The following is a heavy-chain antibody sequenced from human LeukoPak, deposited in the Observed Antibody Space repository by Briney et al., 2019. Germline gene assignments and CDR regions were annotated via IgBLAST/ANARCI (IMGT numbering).Heavy chain of an antibody. CDR2: ISGSGGST. CDR3: AKGSKAVLFTRDHYMDV. D-gene: IGHD6-19*01. J-gene: IGHJ6*03. Sequence: GGSLRLSCAASGFTFSSYATSWVRQAPGKGLEWVSAISGSGGSTYYADSVKGRFTISRDNSKNTLYLHMNSLRAEDTAVYFCAKGSKAVLFTRDHYMDVWGKGTTVTISS. V-gene: IGHV3-23*01. CDR1: GFTFSSYA.